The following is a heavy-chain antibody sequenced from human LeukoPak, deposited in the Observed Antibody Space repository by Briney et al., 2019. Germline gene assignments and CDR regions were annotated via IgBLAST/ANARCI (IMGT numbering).Heavy chain of an antibody. J-gene: IGHJ4*02. Sequence: PGRSLRLSCAASGFTFSSYGIHWVRQAPGKGLEWVAVTSHDGSDNHYADSVKGRFTISRDNSKNTVYLQMSSLRPEDTAVYFCAKELYFGSGSYPDYWGQGTLVRVSS. CDR3: AKELYFGSGSYPDY. CDR2: TSHDGSDN. CDR1: GFTFSSYG. D-gene: IGHD3-10*01. V-gene: IGHV3-30*18.